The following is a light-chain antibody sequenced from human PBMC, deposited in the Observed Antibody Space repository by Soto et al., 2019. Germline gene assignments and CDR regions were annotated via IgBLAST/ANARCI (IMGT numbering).Light chain of an antibody. J-gene: IGKJ2*01. CDR1: QSVSSSY. V-gene: IGKV3-20*01. CDR2: GAS. CDR3: QQYGISPRST. Sequence: EIVLTQSPGTLSLSPGERATLSCRASQSVSSSYLAWYQQKPGQAPRLLIYGASSRATDIPDRFSGSGSGTDFTLTISRLEPEDFAVYYCQQYGISPRSTFGQGTKVDIK.